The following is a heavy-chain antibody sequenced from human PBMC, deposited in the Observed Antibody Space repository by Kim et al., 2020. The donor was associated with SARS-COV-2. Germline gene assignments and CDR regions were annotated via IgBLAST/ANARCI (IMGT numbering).Heavy chain of an antibody. Sequence: GGSLRLSCSASGFTFSSYAMHWVRQAPGKGLEYVSGISTNGGSTYYADSVKDRFIISRDNSRNMLNLQMSSLRNEDTAVYYCVKERTSGWYDFDYWGQGTLVTVSS. CDR2: ISTNGGST. J-gene: IGHJ4*02. CDR3: VKERTSGWYDFDY. V-gene: IGHV3-64D*06. CDR1: GFTFSSYA. D-gene: IGHD6-19*01.